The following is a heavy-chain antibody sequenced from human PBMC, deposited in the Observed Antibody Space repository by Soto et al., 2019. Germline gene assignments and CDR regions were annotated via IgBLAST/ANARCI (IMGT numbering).Heavy chain of an antibody. CDR1: GGSISSNSYY. Sequence: QLRLQESGPGLVKPSETLSLTCTVSGGSISSNSYYWGWIRQPPGKGLEWIGSVYYSGSTYYNPSLKSRVTISVDTSKNQFSLKLSSVTAADTAVYYCARQHSYDSSGDYWGQGTLVTVSA. CDR3: ARQHSYDSSGDY. J-gene: IGHJ4*02. CDR2: VYYSGST. V-gene: IGHV4-39*01. D-gene: IGHD3-22*01.